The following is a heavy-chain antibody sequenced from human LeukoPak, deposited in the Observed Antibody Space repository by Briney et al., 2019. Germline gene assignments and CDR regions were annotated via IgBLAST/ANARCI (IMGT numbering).Heavy chain of an antibody. CDR1: GGSFSGYY. CDR2: INHSGST. Sequence: SETLSLTCAVYGGSFSGYYWSWIRQPPGKGLEWIGEINHSGSTNYNPSLKSRVTISVDTSKNQFSLKLSSVTAADTAVYYRARAPQWLVLGGYYGMDVWGQGTTVTVSS. V-gene: IGHV4-34*01. J-gene: IGHJ6*02. CDR3: ARAPQWLVLGGYYGMDV. D-gene: IGHD6-19*01.